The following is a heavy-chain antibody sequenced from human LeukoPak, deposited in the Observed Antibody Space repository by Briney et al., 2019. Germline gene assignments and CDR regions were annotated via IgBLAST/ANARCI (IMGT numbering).Heavy chain of an antibody. J-gene: IGHJ4*02. CDR1: GGSMSTYY. CDR2: IYYSGST. V-gene: IGHV4-59*01. D-gene: IGHD5-24*01. CDR3: ARGRRWLQLFDY. Sequence: SETLSLTCTVSGGSMSTYYWSWIRQSPGKGLEWIGYIYYSGSTSYNPSLKSRLTISIDTSKTQFYLKLSSVTAADTAVYYCARGRRWLQLFDYWGQGTLVTVSS.